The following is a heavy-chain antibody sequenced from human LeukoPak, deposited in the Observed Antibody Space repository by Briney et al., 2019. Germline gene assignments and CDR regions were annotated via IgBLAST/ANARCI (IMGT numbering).Heavy chain of an antibody. CDR2: ISCSGGST. D-gene: IGHD3-22*01. V-gene: IGHV3-23*01. CDR1: GFTFSSYA. Sequence: GGSLRLSCAASGFTFSSYAMRWLRQAPGKGPEWVSAISCSGGSTYYADPGKGRVTISRDNSKNNLYLQMNSMRAEDTVVYYCAKGGYYYDSSGYYLYYFDYWGQGTLVTVSS. CDR3: AKGGYYYDSSGYYLYYFDY. J-gene: IGHJ4*02.